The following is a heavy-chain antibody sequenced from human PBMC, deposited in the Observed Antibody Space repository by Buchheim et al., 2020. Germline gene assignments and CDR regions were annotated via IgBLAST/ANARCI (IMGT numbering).Heavy chain of an antibody. CDR3: APLGSSRSDGMDV. Sequence: QVQLQESGPGLVKPSETLSLTCIVSNDSISTNGYYWGWIRQPPGKGLEWIASPYYSGSTYYNSSLKSRVTISVDTSKNQFSLKLSSVTAADTAVYYCAPLGSSRSDGMDVWGQGTT. J-gene: IGHJ6*02. V-gene: IGHV4-39*01. D-gene: IGHD6-13*01. CDR1: NDSISTNGYY. CDR2: PYYSGST.